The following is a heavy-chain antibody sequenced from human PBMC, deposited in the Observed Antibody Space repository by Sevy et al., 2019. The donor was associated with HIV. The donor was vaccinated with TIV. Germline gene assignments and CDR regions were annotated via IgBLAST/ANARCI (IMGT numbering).Heavy chain of an antibody. Sequence: GGSLRLSCAASGFTFSSYVMHWVRQAPGKGLEWVALIWYDGNKKNYADSVKGRFTISRDNSKNTVFLQMNSLRGEDTAVYYCARGIMITFGGVQQIDYWGQGTLVTVSS. V-gene: IGHV3-33*08. CDR1: GFTFSSYV. CDR3: ARGIMITFGGVQQIDY. CDR2: IWYDGNKK. D-gene: IGHD3-16*01. J-gene: IGHJ4*02.